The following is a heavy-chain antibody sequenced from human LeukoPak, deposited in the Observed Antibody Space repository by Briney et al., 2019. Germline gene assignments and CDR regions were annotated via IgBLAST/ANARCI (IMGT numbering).Heavy chain of an antibody. J-gene: IGHJ3*02. CDR1: GFTFSSYA. CDR2: ISGSGGST. V-gene: IGHV3-23*01. CDR3: AKGGRTVVVVAATRGAFDI. D-gene: IGHD2-15*01. Sequence: PGGSLRLSCAASGFTFSSYAMSWVRQAPGKGLEWVSAISGSGGSTYYADSVKGRFTISRDNSKNTLYLQMNSLRAEDTAVYYCAKGGRTVVVVAATRGAFDIWGQGTMVTVSS.